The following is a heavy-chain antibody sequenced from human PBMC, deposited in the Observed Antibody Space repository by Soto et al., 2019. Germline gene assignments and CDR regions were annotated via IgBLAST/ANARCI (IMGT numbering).Heavy chain of an antibody. V-gene: IGHV3-23*01. D-gene: IGHD2-21*02. Sequence: EVQLLESGGGLVQPGGSLRLSCAASGFTFSSYAMSWVRQAPGKGLEWVSAISGSGGSTYYADSVKGRFTISRDNSKNTLYLQMNSLRAEDTAVYYCAKRVDCGGDCYSDYYYYGMDVWGQGTTVTVSS. CDR1: GFTFSSYA. CDR2: ISGSGGST. CDR3: AKRVDCGGDCYSDYYYYGMDV. J-gene: IGHJ6*02.